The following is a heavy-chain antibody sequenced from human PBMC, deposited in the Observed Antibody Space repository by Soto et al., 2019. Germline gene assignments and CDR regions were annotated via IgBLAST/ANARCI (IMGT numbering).Heavy chain of an antibody. V-gene: IGHV1-69*08. Sequence: QVQLVQSGAEVKKPLSSVKVSCKAYGGTFSSYTISWVRQAPGQGREWMGRIIHLIGIANYAQKFQGRVTITADKSTSTAYMELSSLRSEDTAVYYCARDDQMHEINYYDSMDVWGKETTVTVSS. CDR3: ARDDQMHEINYYDSMDV. CDR1: GGTFSSYT. J-gene: IGHJ6*03. CDR2: IIHLIGIA.